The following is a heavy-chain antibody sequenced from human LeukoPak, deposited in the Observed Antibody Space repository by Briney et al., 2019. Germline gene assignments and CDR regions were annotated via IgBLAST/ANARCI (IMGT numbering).Heavy chain of an antibody. V-gene: IGHV1-24*01. D-gene: IGHD3-10*01. CDR3: ATILHSGLWFRELQLDY. J-gene: IGHJ4*02. CDR2: FDPEDGET. Sequence: ASVKVSCKVSGDTLTELSMHWVRQAPGKGLEWMGGFDPEDGETIYAQKFQGRVTMTEDTSTDTAYMELSSLRSEDTAVYYCATILHSGLWFRELQLDYWGQGTLVTVSS. CDR1: GDTLTELS.